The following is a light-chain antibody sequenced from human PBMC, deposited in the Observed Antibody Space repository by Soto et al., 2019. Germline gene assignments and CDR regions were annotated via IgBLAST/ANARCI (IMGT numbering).Light chain of an antibody. Sequence: EIVITQSPATLSVSPGERATLSCRASQSVSSILAWYQQKPGQAPRLLIYGASTRATGIPARFSGSGSGTEFTLTISSLQSEDFAVYYCLQYNNWPQTFGQGTKVEIK. CDR3: LQYNNWPQT. V-gene: IGKV3-15*01. CDR2: GAS. J-gene: IGKJ1*01. CDR1: QSVSSI.